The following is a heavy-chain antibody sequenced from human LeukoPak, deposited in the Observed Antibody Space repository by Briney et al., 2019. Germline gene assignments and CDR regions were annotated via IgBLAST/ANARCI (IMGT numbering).Heavy chain of an antibody. CDR2: ITPIIDSA. Sequence: GASVKVSCKASGGTLNSHSFSWVRQAPGQGLEWMGRITPIIDSAKYAQNFQDRVSITADKSTTTVYMELSSLRSEDTAVYFCARDVTSGSYYHYWGQGTLVTVSS. CDR3: ARDVTSGSYYHY. CDR1: GGTLNSHS. V-gene: IGHV1-69*08. D-gene: IGHD3-10*01. J-gene: IGHJ4*02.